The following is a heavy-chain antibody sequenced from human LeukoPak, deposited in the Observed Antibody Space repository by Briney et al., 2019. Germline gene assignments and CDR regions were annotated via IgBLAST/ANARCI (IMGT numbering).Heavy chain of an antibody. CDR3: ARAGYCSSSTCSFRPVDS. J-gene: IGHJ4*02. Sequence: GGSLRLSCAASGFTFSDYYMSWIRQAPGKGLEWVSYISSSSSYTNYADSVKGRFTISRDNAKKSLYLQMNSLRAEDTAVYYCARAGYCSSSTCSFRPVDSWGQGTLVTVSS. D-gene: IGHD2-2*01. CDR1: GFTFSDYY. V-gene: IGHV3-11*05. CDR2: ISSSSSYT.